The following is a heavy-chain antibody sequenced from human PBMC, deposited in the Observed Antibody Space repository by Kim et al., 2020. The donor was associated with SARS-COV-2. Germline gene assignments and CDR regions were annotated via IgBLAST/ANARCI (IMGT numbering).Heavy chain of an antibody. D-gene: IGHD1-7*01. CDR3: ARGDNYNWNYYYFDY. Sequence: SETLSLTCTVSGGSISSYYWSWIRQPAGKGLEWIGRIYTSGSTNYNPSLKSRVTMSVDTSKNQFSLKLSSVTAADTAVYYCARGDNYNWNYYYFDYWGQGTLVTVSS. J-gene: IGHJ4*02. CDR1: GGSISSYY. V-gene: IGHV4-4*07. CDR2: IYTSGST.